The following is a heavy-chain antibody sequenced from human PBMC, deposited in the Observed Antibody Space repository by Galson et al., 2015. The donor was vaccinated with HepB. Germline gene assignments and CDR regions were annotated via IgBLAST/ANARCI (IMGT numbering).Heavy chain of an antibody. Sequence: SLRLSCAASGFTFSSYWMHWVRQAPGKGLVWVSRINSDGSSTSYADSVKGRFTISRDNAKNTLYLQMNSLRAEDTAVYYCARISYGPVHPDYWGQGTLVTVSS. V-gene: IGHV3-74*01. CDR3: ARISYGPVHPDY. J-gene: IGHJ4*02. CDR2: INSDGSST. D-gene: IGHD2-8*01. CDR1: GFTFSSYW.